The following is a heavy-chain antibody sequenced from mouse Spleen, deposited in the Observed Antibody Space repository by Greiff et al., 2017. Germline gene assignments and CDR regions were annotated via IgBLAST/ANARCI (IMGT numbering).Heavy chain of an antibody. CDR2: IYPGGGYT. D-gene: IGHD2-1*01. V-gene: IGHV1-63*01. CDR3: ARQDGNFFFDY. J-gene: IGHJ2*01. CDR1: GYTFTNYW. Sequence: QVQLKESGAELVRPGTSVKMSCKASGYTFTNYWIGWAKQRPGHGLEWIGDIYPGGGYTNYNEKFKGKATLTADKSSSTAYMQFSSLTSEDSAIYYCARQDGNFFFDYWGQGTTLTVSS.